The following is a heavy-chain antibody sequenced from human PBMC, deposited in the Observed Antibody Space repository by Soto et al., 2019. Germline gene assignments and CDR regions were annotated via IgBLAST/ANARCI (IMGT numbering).Heavy chain of an antibody. Sequence: QVQLIQSGAEVKKPGASVKVSCKASGYTFTILGISWVRQAPGQALEWMGWISTYNGDTKYTQHLQGRVTMTTDPSTSTAYMGLGSLPSDDTAVYYCARLFCSSSSCDPWADPWGQGTVVSVSS. CDR3: ARLFCSSSSCDPWADP. CDR2: ISTYNGDT. V-gene: IGHV1-18*01. CDR1: GYTFTILG. D-gene: IGHD2-2*01. J-gene: IGHJ5*02.